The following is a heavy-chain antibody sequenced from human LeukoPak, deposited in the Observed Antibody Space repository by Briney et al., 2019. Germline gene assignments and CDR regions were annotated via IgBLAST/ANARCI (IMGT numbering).Heavy chain of an antibody. CDR1: GFIFSYYS. Sequence: PGGSLRLSCAASGFIFSYYSMHWVRQAPGKGLEYVSVISPDGRATYYTNSVKGRFTISRDNSKNTVYLQMDSLREDDTAVYYCAREQPAGSTDYWGQGTLVTVSS. D-gene: IGHD1-14*01. CDR3: AREQPAGSTDY. J-gene: IGHJ4*02. V-gene: IGHV3-64*01. CDR2: ISPDGRAT.